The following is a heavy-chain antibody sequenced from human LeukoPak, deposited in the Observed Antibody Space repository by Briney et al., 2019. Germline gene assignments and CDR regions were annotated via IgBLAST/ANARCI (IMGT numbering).Heavy chain of an antibody. V-gene: IGHV4-59*12. CDR1: GGSISSYY. CDR3: ARDLPYYYDSSGLFDY. Sequence: SETLSLTCTVSGGSISSYYWSWIRQPPGKGLEWIGYIYYSGSTNYNPSLKSRVTISVDTSKNQFSLKLSSVTAADTAVYYCARDLPYYYDSSGLFDYWGQGTLVTVSS. J-gene: IGHJ4*02. CDR2: IYYSGST. D-gene: IGHD3-22*01.